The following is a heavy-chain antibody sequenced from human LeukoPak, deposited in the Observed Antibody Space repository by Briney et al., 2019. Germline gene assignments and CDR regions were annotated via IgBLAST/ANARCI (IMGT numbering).Heavy chain of an antibody. CDR2: IYYSGST. D-gene: IGHD1-26*01. CDR3: ARVGATTWDFDY. J-gene: IGHJ4*02. Sequence: SETLSLTCAVSGGSISSSNWWSWVRQHPGKGLEWIGYIYYSGSTYYNPSLKSRVTISVDTSKNQFSLKLSSVTAADTAVYYCARVGATTWDFDYWGQGTLVTVSS. CDR1: GGSISSSNW. V-gene: IGHV4-31*11.